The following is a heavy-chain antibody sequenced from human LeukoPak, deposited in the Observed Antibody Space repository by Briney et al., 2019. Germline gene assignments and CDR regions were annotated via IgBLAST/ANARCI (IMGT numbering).Heavy chain of an antibody. CDR3: ARHGWFYP. J-gene: IGHJ5*02. CDR1: GASISSSSYY. CDR2: IYYSGST. Sequence: PSGTLSLTCTVSGASISSSSYYWAWIRQPPGKGLEWIGSIYYSGSTYYNPSLKSRVTISVDTSKNQFSLKLNSVTAADTAVYFCARHGWFYPWGQGTLVTVSS. V-gene: IGHV4-39*01.